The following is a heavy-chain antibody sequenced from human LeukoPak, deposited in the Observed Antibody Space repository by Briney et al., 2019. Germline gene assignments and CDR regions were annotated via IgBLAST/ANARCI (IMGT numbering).Heavy chain of an antibody. J-gene: IGHJ4*02. CDR2: ISGSGGST. CDR1: GFTFSSYA. CDR3: ATHHDYGDQRDY. D-gene: IGHD4-17*01. V-gene: IGHV3-23*01. Sequence: PGGSLRLSCAASGFTFSSYAMSWVRQAPGKGLEWVSAISGSGGSTYYADSVKGRFTISRDNSKNTLYLQMNSLRAEDTAVYYCATHHDYGDQRDYWGQGTLVTVSS.